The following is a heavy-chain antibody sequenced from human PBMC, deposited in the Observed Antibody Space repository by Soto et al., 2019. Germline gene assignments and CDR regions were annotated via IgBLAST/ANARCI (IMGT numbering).Heavy chain of an antibody. CDR2: IYYSGST. Sequence: PSETLSLTCTVSGGSISSYYWSWIRQPPGKGLEWIGYIYYSGSTNYNPSLKSRVTISVDTSNNQLSLRLRSVTPADTAVYFCERHDGFSSGWIFDYWGQGALVTVSS. J-gene: IGHJ4*02. CDR3: ERHDGFSSGWIFDY. CDR1: GGSISSYY. V-gene: IGHV4-59*08. D-gene: IGHD6-19*01.